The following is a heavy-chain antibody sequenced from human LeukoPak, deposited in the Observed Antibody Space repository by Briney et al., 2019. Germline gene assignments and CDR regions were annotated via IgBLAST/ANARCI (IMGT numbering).Heavy chain of an antibody. Sequence: ASVKVSCKASGYTFTGYYMHWVRQAPGQGLEWMGWINPNSGGTNYAQKFQGRVTMTRDTSISTAYMELSRLRSDDTAVYYCARSDGYNLGDYFDYWDQGTLVTVSS. CDR3: ARSDGYNLGDYFDY. J-gene: IGHJ4*02. V-gene: IGHV1-2*02. CDR1: GYTFTGYY. D-gene: IGHD5-12*01. CDR2: INPNSGGT.